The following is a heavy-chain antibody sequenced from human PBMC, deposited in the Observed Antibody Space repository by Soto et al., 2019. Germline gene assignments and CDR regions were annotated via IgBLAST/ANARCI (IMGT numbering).Heavy chain of an antibody. CDR1: GFTFRSYA. CDR3: AKALAYVGYYYYYAMDV. J-gene: IGHJ6*02. V-gene: IGHV3-23*01. CDR2: ISSSASST. Sequence: SGFTFRSYAMSWVRQAPGKGLEWVSGISSSASSTYYADSVKGRFTISRDNSKNTLYVQMNSLRAEDTAVYYCAKALAYVGYYYYYAMDVWGQGTTVTVSS. D-gene: IGHD3-16*01.